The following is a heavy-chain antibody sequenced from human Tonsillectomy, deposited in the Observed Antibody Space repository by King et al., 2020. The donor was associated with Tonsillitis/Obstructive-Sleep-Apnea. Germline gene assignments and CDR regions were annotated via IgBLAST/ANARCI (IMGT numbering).Heavy chain of an antibody. V-gene: IGHV3-23*04. CDR3: AKMPPALVSCYPVVDYYHYYMDV. Sequence: VQLVESGGGLVQPGGSLRLSCAASGFTFSSYAMSWVRQAPGKGLEWVSAISGSGGSTYYADSVKGRFTISRDNSKNTLYLQMNSLRAEDTAVYYCAKMPPALVSCYPVVDYYHYYMDVWGKGTTVTVSS. D-gene: IGHD2-2*01. CDR1: GFTFSSYA. J-gene: IGHJ6*03. CDR2: ISGSGGST.